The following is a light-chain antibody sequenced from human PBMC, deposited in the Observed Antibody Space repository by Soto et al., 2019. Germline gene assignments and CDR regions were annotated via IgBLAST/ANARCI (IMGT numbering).Light chain of an antibody. CDR3: GTWDSSLSAGGV. CDR1: SSNIGNNY. J-gene: IGLJ1*01. Sequence: QKVTISCSGSSSNIGNNYVSWYQQLPGTAPKLLIYENNKRPSGIPDRFSGSKSGTSATLGITGLQTGDEADYYCGTWDSSLSAGGVFGTGTKVTVL. CDR2: ENN. V-gene: IGLV1-51*02.